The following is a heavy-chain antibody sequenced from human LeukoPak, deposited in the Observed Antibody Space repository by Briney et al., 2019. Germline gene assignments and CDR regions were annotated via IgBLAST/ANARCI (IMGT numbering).Heavy chain of an antibody. CDR2: IIPILGIA. Sequence: ASVKVSCKASGGTFSSYAISWVRQAPGQGLEWMGRIIPILGIANYAQKFQGRVTITADKSTSTAYMELSSLRSEDTAVYYCASHHSVAGTWAKDYWGQGTLVTVSS. V-gene: IGHV1-69*04. CDR1: GGTFSSYA. J-gene: IGHJ4*02. CDR3: ASHHSVAGTWAKDY. D-gene: IGHD6-19*01.